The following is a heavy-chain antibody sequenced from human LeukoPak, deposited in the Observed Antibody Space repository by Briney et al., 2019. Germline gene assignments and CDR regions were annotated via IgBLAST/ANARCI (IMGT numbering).Heavy chain of an antibody. J-gene: IGHJ4*02. CDR2: IYTSGNT. D-gene: IGHD3-3*01. V-gene: IGHV4-59*10. CDR3: AHGDFWSGYYPY. CDR1: GGSFSDYY. Sequence: PSETLSLTCAVYGGSFSDYYWTWIRQPAGKGLEWIGHIYTSGNTNYNPSLKSRVTISVDTSKNQFSLKLTSVTAADTAVYYCAHGDFWSGYYPYWGQGTLVTVSS.